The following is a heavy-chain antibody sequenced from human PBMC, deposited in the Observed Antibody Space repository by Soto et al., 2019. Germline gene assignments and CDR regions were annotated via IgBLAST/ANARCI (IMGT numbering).Heavy chain of an antibody. CDR3: VLWVRGLINY. CDR2: SRSRVDKYAT. CDR1: GITFSDHD. J-gene: IGHJ4*02. Sequence: EVQLVESGGGLVQPGGSLRLSCATSGITFSDHDMDWVRQAPGNGLEWLGRSRSRVDKYATDYAASVRGRFTFSRDDSKSSLSLQMRSLKTGDTAMYYCVLWVRGLINYWGQGTLVTVSS. D-gene: IGHD3-10*01. V-gene: IGHV3-72*01.